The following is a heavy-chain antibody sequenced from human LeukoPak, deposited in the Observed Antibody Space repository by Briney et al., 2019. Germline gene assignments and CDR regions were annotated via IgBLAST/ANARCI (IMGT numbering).Heavy chain of an antibody. D-gene: IGHD5/OR15-5a*01. CDR3: ARGGDFSVAGFDI. V-gene: IGHV3-64*01. CDR2: ISSNGGST. J-gene: IGHJ3*02. CDR1: GFIFSSYS. Sequence: GGSLRLSCTASGFIFSSYSMHWVRQAPGKGLEFVSAISSNGGSTYYANSVKGRFTISRDTSKNTLYLQMGSLRTEDMAVYCCARGGDFSVAGFDIWGQRKKGTVSS.